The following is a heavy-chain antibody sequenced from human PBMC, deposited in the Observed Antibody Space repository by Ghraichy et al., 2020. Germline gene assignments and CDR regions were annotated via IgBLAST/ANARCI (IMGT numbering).Heavy chain of an antibody. D-gene: IGHD1-1*01. Sequence: GGSLRLSCAASGFTFSTYAMTWVRQAPGKGLEWVSAISGSGGSTYSADSVKGRFTISRDNSKNTLYLQMNSLRADDTAVYYCARYINPDYWGQGTLVTVSS. CDR2: ISGSGGST. J-gene: IGHJ4*02. CDR3: ARYINPDY. V-gene: IGHV3-23*01. CDR1: GFTFSTYA.